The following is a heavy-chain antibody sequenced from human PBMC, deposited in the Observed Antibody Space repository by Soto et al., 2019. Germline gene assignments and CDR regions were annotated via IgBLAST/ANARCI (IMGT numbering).Heavy chain of an antibody. J-gene: IGHJ4*02. V-gene: IGHV3-11*01. CDR2: ISSSVSTI. CDR3: ARVRPPSDY. CDR1: GFTISDYY. Sequence: QVQLVESGGGLGKPGWSLRLSCAASGFTISDYYMSWIRQPPGKGLEWVSHISSSVSTIYYADSVKGRFTISRDNAKNSLYMQMNSLRAEDTALYYCARVRPPSDYWGQGTLVTVSS.